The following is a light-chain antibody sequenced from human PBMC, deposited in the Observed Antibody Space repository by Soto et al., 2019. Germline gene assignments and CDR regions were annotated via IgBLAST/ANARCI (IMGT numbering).Light chain of an antibody. CDR3: HCQDYGGSSVYT. Sequence: EIVLTQSPGTLSLSPGERATLSCRASHSFSSGYLAWYQQKPGQPPSLLIYGTFHRATGLQDRFSGSVSGTDFTLTISRLEPEDFAVYYCHCQDYGGSSVYTFGQGTKLEIK. CDR2: GTF. V-gene: IGKV3-20*01. J-gene: IGKJ2*01. CDR1: HSFSSGY.